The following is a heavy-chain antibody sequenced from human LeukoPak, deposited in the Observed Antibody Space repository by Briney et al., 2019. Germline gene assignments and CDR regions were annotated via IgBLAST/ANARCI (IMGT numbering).Heavy chain of an antibody. J-gene: IGHJ4*02. CDR2: IYYSGST. V-gene: IGHV4-39*07. Sequence: SETLSLTCTVSGGSISSSSYYWGWIRQPPGKGLEWIGSIYYSGSTNYNPSLKSRVTISVDTSKNQFSLKLSSVTAADTAVYYCARALYYYDSSGPNGGFDYWGQGTLVTVSS. CDR3: ARALYYYDSSGPNGGFDY. CDR1: GGSISSSSYY. D-gene: IGHD3-22*01.